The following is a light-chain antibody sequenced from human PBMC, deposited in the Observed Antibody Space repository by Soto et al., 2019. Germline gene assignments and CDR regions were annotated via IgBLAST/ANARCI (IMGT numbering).Light chain of an antibody. V-gene: IGKV3-20*01. CDR2: LTS. CDR1: QAVNTR. Sequence: EIVLTQSPATLSSFPGDRVTLSCRASQAVNTRLAWYQHKPGQAPRLLIYLTSNRAAGIPARVSGSGSGTDFTLTISRLEPEDFAVYYCQQYGRSPITFGLGTRLEIK. J-gene: IGKJ5*01. CDR3: QQYGRSPIT.